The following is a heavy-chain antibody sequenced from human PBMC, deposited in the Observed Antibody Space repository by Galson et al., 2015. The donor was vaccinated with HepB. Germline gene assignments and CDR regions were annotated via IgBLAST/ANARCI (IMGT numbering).Heavy chain of an antibody. D-gene: IGHD4-23*01. CDR2: VNGDGSST. J-gene: IGHJ4*02. Sequence: SLRLSCAASGFIFSNYWMYWVRQAPGKGLVWVSRVNGDGSSTGYVDSVEGRFTISRDNAKNTLYLQINSLRAEDTAVYYCVRHGRTSVATFGYWGQGTLVTVSS. CDR3: VRHGRTSVATFGY. CDR1: GFIFSNYW. V-gene: IGHV3-74*01.